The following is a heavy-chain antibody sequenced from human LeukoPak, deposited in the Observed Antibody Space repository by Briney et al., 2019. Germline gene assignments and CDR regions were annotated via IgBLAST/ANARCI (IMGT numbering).Heavy chain of an antibody. CDR2: IKSKSGGGTT. CDR3: TTDITMIVVAYDAFDI. D-gene: IGHD3-22*01. CDR1: GFTFTNDW. J-gene: IGHJ3*02. V-gene: IGHV3-15*01. Sequence: GGSVKLSCEASGFTFTNDWMSWVRQAPGQGLEWVGRIKSKSGGGTTDYDAPVKGRFTISRDEPKNTLYLQMNSLKNEDTAVYFCTTDITMIVVAYDAFDIWGQGTMVTVSS.